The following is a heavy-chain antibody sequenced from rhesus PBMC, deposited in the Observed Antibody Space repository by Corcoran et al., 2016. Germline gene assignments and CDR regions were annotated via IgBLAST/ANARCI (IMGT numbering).Heavy chain of an antibody. CDR1: GFSISTTGTG. J-gene: IGHJ4*01. CDR2: IYWNDSK. V-gene: IGHV2-95*01. Sequence: QVTLKESGPALVKPTQTLTLTCTFSGFSISTTGTGVGWIRQPPGKALEWLASIYWNDSKYYSTSLKSRRTIAKDTAKNQVVLTMTNMDPVDTATYYCARGNFWSGPYFDYWGQGVLVTVAS. D-gene: IGHD3-3*01. CDR3: ARGNFWSGPYFDY.